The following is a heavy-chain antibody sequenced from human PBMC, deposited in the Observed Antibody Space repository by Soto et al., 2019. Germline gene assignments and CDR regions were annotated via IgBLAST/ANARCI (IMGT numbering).Heavy chain of an antibody. Sequence: PSETLSLTCTVSGGSISSGGYYWSWIRQHPGKGLEWIGYIYYSGSTYYNPSLKSRVTISVDTSKNQFSLKLSSVTAADTAVYYCARERGYSSSWYGMDVWGQGTSVPVSS. J-gene: IGHJ6*02. CDR1: GGSISSGGYY. CDR2: IYYSGST. D-gene: IGHD6-13*01. V-gene: IGHV4-31*03. CDR3: ARERGYSSSWYGMDV.